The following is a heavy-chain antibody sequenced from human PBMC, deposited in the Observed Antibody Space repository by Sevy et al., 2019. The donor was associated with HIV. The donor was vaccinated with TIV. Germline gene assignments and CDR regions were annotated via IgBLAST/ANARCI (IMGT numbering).Heavy chain of an antibody. CDR3: ATRTYVWGGYRFDY. D-gene: IGHD3-16*02. J-gene: IGHJ4*02. CDR1: GYTLTELS. V-gene: IGHV1-24*01. Sequence: ASVKVSCKVSGYTLTELSMHWVRQAPGKGLEWMGGFDPEDGETIYAQKFQGRVTMTEDTSTDTAYMELSSLRSEDTAVYYSATRTYVWGGYRFDYWGQGSLVTVSS. CDR2: FDPEDGET.